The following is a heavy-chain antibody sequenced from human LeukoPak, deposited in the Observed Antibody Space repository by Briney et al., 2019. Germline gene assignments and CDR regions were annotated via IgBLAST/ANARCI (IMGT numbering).Heavy chain of an antibody. CDR2: ITSSSSYI. D-gene: IGHD3-10*02. Sequence: GGSLRLSCAASGFTFSSYTMNWVRQAPGKGLEWVSSITSSSSYIYYADSVKGRFTISRDNAKNSLYLQMNSLRAEDAAVYYCAELGITMIGGVWGKGTTVTISS. J-gene: IGHJ6*04. V-gene: IGHV3-21*01. CDR3: AELGITMIGGV. CDR1: GFTFSSYT.